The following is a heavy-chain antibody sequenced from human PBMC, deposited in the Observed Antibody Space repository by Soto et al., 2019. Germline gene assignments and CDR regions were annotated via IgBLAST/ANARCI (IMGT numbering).Heavy chain of an antibody. CDR2: INPYNANT. V-gene: IGHV1-18*04. D-gene: IGHD2-15*01. Sequence: QVQLVQSGPEVKKPGASVKVSCKASGYTLTDHGISWVRQAPGQGLEWMGWINPYNANTRYGEKVQGRVTMTTDTSSTVYMELTGQTSDDTAVYYCARDWTSPSCVSSSCPRGGWFDPWGQGTLVTVSS. CDR3: ARDWTSPSCVSSSCPRGGWFDP. J-gene: IGHJ5*02. CDR1: GYTLTDHG.